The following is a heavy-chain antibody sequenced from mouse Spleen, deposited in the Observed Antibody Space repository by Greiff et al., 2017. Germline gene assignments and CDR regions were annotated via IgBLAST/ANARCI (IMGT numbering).Heavy chain of an antibody. CDR3: ARRLLGRLDY. Sequence: EVKLVESGPGLVKPSQSLSLTCSVTGYSITSGYYWNWIRQFPGNKLEWMGYISYDGSNNYNPSLKNRISITRDTSKNQFFLKLNSVTTEDTATYYCARRLLGRLDYWGQGTTLTVSS. V-gene: IGHV3-6*01. CDR2: ISYDGSN. D-gene: IGHD4-1*01. CDR1: GYSITSGYY. J-gene: IGHJ2*01.